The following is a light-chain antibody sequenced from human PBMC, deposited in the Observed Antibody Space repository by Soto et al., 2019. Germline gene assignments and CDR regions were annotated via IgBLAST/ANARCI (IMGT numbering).Light chain of an antibody. CDR3: NAQADNGKHV. CDR1: SNDVGHSSF. Sequence: QSFLTQPPSASGSPGQSVTISCTGNSNDVGHSSFISWYQQHPGKGPKLIIYEVSKRPSGVPDRFSGSKSGNTASLSVSGLQDEDEADYFCNAQADNGKHVFGTGTKLTVL. J-gene: IGLJ1*01. CDR2: EVS. V-gene: IGLV2-8*01.